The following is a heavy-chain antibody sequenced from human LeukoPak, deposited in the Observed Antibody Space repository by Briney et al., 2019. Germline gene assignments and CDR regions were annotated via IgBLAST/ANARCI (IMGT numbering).Heavy chain of an antibody. Sequence: PSQTLSLTCTVSGVSISSGAYYWIWIRQPPGKGLEWIGHIYDSGSTYYNPSLKSRVTVSVDRSKNQFSLRLNSVTAADTAVYFCARQARYCSRTSCHPAFFFDYWGQGTLVTVSS. J-gene: IGHJ4*02. D-gene: IGHD2-2*01. CDR1: GVSISSGAYY. V-gene: IGHV4-30-2*01. CDR2: IYDSGST. CDR3: ARQARYCSRTSCHPAFFFDY.